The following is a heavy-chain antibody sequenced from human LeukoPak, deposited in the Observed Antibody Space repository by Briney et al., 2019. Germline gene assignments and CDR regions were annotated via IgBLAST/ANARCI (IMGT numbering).Heavy chain of an antibody. V-gene: IGHV4-34*01. CDR3: ARGRVNQLDY. CDR2: INHSGST. D-gene: IGHD3-22*01. Sequence: SETLSLTCAVYGGSFSGYYWSWIRQPPGKGLEWIGEINHSGSTNYNPSLKSRVTISVDTSKNQFSLKLSSVTAADTAVYYCARGRVNQLDYWGQGTLVTVSS. CDR1: GGSFSGYY. J-gene: IGHJ4*02.